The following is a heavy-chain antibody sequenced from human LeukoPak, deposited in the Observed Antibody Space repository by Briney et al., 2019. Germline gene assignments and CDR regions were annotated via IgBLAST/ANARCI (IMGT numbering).Heavy chain of an antibody. D-gene: IGHD3-22*01. CDR1: GYTFTDYY. V-gene: IGHV1-2*02. CDR3: ARGVSGYFYLFDW. J-gene: IGHJ4*02. Sequence: ASVKVSCKASGYTFTDYYMRWVRQAPGQGLEWMGWINPNSGGTNSAQKFQGRVTMTRDTSISTGYMELSRLRSDDTAVYYCARGVSGYFYLFDWWGQGTLVTVSS. CDR2: INPNSGGT.